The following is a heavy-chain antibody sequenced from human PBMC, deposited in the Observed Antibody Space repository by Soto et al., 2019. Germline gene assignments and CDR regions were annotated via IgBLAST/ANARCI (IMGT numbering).Heavy chain of an antibody. CDR2: IYKSVRT. V-gene: IGHV4-30-4*01. D-gene: IGHD6-6*01. J-gene: IGHJ5*02. Sequence: SKTLSLTCAVCGDSIGSGDYYCTWIRQSPGKGLEYIGYIYKSVRTYYNPSLKSRPVISLDTSKNQVFLRRTSLTAADTAMYFCPRSLSSSSGYVDPWGQGTLVTVS. CDR3: PRSLSSSSGYVDP. CDR1: GDSIGSGDYY.